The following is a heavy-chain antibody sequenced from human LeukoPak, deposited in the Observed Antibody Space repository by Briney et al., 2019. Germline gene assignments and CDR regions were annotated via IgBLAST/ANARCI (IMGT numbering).Heavy chain of an antibody. Sequence: GGSLRLSCAASGFIFSSYAMHWVRQAPGKGLEWLAVISYDGSNTYYADSVKGRFTISRDNSKNTMYLQMNSLRAEDTAVYYCASQRGDYVEYFDYWGQGTLVTVSS. CDR1: GFIFSSYA. D-gene: IGHD4-17*01. CDR3: ASQRGDYVEYFDY. CDR2: ISYDGSNT. V-gene: IGHV3-30-3*01. J-gene: IGHJ4*02.